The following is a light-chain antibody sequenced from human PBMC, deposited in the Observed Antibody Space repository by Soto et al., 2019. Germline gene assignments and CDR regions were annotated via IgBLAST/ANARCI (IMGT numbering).Light chain of an antibody. Sequence: IGLTQSPGAVSLSTGERATLSCRASQSVSSSYLAWYQQKPGQAPRLIIYGASSRETGIPDRFSGSGSGTEFTLTISRLEPEDFVVYYCQQYGNSPRTFGQGTKVDIK. CDR2: GAS. CDR1: QSVSSSY. CDR3: QQYGNSPRT. J-gene: IGKJ1*01. V-gene: IGKV3-20*01.